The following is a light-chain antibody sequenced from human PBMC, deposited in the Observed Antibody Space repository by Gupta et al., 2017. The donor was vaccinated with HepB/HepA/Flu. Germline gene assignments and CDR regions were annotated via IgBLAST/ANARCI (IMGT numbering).Light chain of an antibody. Sequence: EIVMTQSPATLSVSPGERATLSCRASQSVSSNLAWYQQKPGQAPRLLIYGAPTRATGIPARCSGSGSGTEFTPTISSLQSEDFAVYYCQKQNHRIRPFGQGTKVEIK. CDR1: QSVSSN. V-gene: IGKV3-15*01. CDR3: QKQNHRIRP. J-gene: IGKJ1*01. CDR2: GAP.